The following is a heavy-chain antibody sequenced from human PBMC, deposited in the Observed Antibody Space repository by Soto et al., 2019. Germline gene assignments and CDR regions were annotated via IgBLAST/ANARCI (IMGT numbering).Heavy chain of an antibody. Sequence: SETLSLTCTVSCGSISSDYWSWIRQPPGKGLEWIGYIYYSGSTNYNPSLKSRVTISVDTSKNQFSLKLSSVTAADTAVYYCARGGDDFWSGYYPNYWGQGTLVTVS. CDR1: CGSISSDY. V-gene: IGHV4-59*01. CDR3: ARGGDDFWSGYYPNY. D-gene: IGHD3-3*01. CDR2: IYYSGST. J-gene: IGHJ4*02.